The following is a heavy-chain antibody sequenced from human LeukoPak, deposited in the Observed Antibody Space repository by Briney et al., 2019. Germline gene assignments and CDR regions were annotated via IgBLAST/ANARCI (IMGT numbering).Heavy chain of an antibody. J-gene: IGHJ5*02. V-gene: IGHV4-4*09. CDR3: ASSPYCGGDCYFGWFDP. CDR1: GGSISSYY. CDR2: IYTSGST. Sequence: PSETLSLTCTVSGGSISSYYGSWIRQPPGEVLGWIGYIYTSGSTNYNPSLKRRVTISVDTSKNQFPLKLSSVTAADPAVYYCASSPYCGGDCYFGWFDPWGQGTLVTVSS. D-gene: IGHD2-21*02.